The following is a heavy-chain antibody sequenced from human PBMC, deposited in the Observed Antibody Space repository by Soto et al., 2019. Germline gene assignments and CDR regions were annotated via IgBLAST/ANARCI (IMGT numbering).Heavy chain of an antibody. J-gene: IGHJ6*02. V-gene: IGHV3-13*01. CDR2: IGTAGDT. D-gene: IGHD3-3*01. CDR1: GFTFSSYD. Sequence: GGSLRLSCAASGFTFSSYDMHWVRQATGKGLEWVSAIGTAGDTYYPGSVKGRFTISRENAKNSLYLQMNSLRAEETAVYYCARSGVVIDNYYYGMDVWGQGTRGTVSS. CDR3: ARSGVVIDNYYYGMDV.